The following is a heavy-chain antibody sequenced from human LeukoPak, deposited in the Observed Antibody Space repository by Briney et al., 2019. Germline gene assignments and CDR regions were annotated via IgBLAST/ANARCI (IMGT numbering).Heavy chain of an antibody. CDR3: ARTGSSSWTFDY. Sequence: GGSLRLSCAASGFTFSSYGMSWVRQAPGKGLEWVAVISYDGSNKYYADSVKGRFTISRDNSKNTLYLQMNSLRAEDTAVYYCARTGSSSWTFDYWGQGTLVTVSS. J-gene: IGHJ4*02. D-gene: IGHD6-13*01. CDR1: GFTFSSYG. V-gene: IGHV3-30*03. CDR2: ISYDGSNK.